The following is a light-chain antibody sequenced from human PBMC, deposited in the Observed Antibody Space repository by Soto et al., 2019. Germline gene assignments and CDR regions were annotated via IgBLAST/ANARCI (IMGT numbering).Light chain of an antibody. CDR2: GES. V-gene: IGKV3-20*01. CDR3: QQYGSTVMYT. CDR1: QSVTSNY. Sequence: EIVLTQSPGTLSLSPGDRATFSCRASQSVTSNYLVWYQQKPGQAPRLLIYGESSRATGIPDRFSGSGSGTDFTLTITRLEPEDFAGYYCQQYGSTVMYTFGQGTKLEIK. J-gene: IGKJ2*01.